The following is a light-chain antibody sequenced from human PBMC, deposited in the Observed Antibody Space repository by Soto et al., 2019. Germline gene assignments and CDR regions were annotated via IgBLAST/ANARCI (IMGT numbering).Light chain of an antibody. CDR2: NAS. Sequence: EIVLTQSPGTLSLSPGERVTLSCRASQSVTNFLAWYQQKPGQSPSLLIYNASHRATGIPARFSGSGSGTDFTLTISSLEPEDFAVYYCQQRYRWPETFGQGTKVEIK. CDR3: QQRYRWPET. V-gene: IGKV3-11*01. J-gene: IGKJ1*01. CDR1: QSVTNF.